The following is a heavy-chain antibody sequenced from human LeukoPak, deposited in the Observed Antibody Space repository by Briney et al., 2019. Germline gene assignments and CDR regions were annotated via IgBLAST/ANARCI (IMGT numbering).Heavy chain of an antibody. J-gene: IGHJ4*02. CDR2: ISGSGGST. D-gene: IGHD3-10*01. V-gene: IGHV3-23*01. CDR3: AKRAHYGSGSYYTLDY. CDR1: GFTFSSYA. Sequence: GGSLRLSCAASGFTFSSYAMSWVRQAPGKGLEWVSAISGSGGSTYYADSVKGRFTISRDNSKNTLYLQMNSLRAEDTAVYYCAKRAHYGSGSYYTLDYWGQGTLVTVSP.